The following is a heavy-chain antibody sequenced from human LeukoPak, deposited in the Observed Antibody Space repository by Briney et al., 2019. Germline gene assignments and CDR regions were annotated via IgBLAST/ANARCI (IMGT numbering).Heavy chain of an antibody. D-gene: IGHD3-16*01. CDR1: GGSMSSYY. J-gene: IGHJ4*02. CDR2: IYYSGST. Sequence: PSETLSLTCTVSGGSMSSYYWSWIRQPPGKQLEWIGYIYYSGSTTYSPSLKSRVTISVDTSKSEFSLKLTSVTAADTAVYYCARYGLIRGFEYWGQGTLVTVSS. V-gene: IGHV4-59*01. CDR3: ARYGLIRGFEY.